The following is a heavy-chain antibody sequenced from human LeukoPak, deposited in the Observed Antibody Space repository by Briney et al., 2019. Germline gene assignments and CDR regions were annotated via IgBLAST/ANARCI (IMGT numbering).Heavy chain of an antibody. CDR1: GFTFSSYG. CDR2: ISGSGGST. CDR3: AKDRVGAMLYFDG. D-gene: IGHD1-26*01. J-gene: IGHJ4*02. V-gene: IGHV3-23*01. Sequence: SGGSLRLSCAASGFTFSSYGMSWVRQAPGKGLEWVSAISGSGGSTYYADSVKGRFTISRDNSKNTLYLQMNSLRAEDTAIYYCAKDRVGAMLYFDGWGQGTLVTVSS.